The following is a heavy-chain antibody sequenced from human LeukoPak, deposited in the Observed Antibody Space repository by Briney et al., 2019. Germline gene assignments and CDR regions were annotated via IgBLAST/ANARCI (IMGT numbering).Heavy chain of an antibody. V-gene: IGHV4-4*07. CDR1: GGSISSYY. CDR3: ARGVSLVGTTVTSYYSYYMDV. D-gene: IGHD4-11*01. CDR2: IYTSGST. J-gene: IGHJ6*03. Sequence: SETLSLTCTVSGGSISSYYCSWIRQPAGKGLEWIGRIYTSGSTNYNPSLKSRVTISVDKSKNQFSLKLSSVTAADTVVYYCARGVSLVGTTVTSYYSYYMDVWGKGTTVTVSS.